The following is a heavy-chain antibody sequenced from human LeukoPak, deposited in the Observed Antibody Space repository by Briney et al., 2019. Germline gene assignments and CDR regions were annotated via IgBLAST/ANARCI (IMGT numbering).Heavy chain of an antibody. CDR1: GFTFDDYT. V-gene: IGHV3-43*01. J-gene: IGHJ4*02. Sequence: GGSLRLSCAASGFTFDDYTMHWVRQAPGKGLEWVSLISWDGDSTYYADSVKGRFTISRDNSKNSLYLQMNSLRTEDTALYYCAKAYYYDSSGYYFDYWGQGTLVTVSS. CDR3: AKAYYYDSSGYYFDY. CDR2: ISWDGDST. D-gene: IGHD3-22*01.